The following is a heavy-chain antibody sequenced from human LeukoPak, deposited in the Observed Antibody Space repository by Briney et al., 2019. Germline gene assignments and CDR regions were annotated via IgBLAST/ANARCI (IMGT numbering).Heavy chain of an antibody. CDR3: ARARLDSSGRFDY. V-gene: IGHV4-59*01. CDR2: IYYGGST. D-gene: IGHD3-22*01. Sequence: PSETLSLTCTVSGGSISSYYWSWIRQSPGKGLVWIGYIYYGGSTDYNPSLKSRVTISKDTSKTQFSLRLSSVTAADTAVYYCARARLDSSGRFDYWGQGTLVTVSS. CDR1: GGSISSYY. J-gene: IGHJ4*02.